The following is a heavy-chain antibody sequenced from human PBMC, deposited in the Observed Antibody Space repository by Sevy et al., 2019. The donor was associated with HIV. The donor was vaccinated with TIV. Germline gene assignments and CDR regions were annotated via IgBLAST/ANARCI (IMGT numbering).Heavy chain of an antibody. V-gene: IGHV3-48*01. J-gene: IGHJ5*02. Sequence: GGSLRLSCAASGFTFSSYSMNWVRQAPGKGLEWVSYISSSSSTIYYADSVKGRFTISRDKAKNSLYLQMNSLRAEDTAVYYCARDLRTSQGGFWSGYADGGWFDPWGQGTLVTVSS. CDR1: GFTFSSYS. D-gene: IGHD3-3*01. CDR2: ISSSSSTI. CDR3: ARDLRTSQGGFWSGYADGGWFDP.